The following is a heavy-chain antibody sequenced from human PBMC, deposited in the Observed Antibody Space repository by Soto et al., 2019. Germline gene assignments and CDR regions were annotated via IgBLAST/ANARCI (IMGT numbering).Heavy chain of an antibody. D-gene: IGHD2-15*01. CDR1: GFTFSSHV. CDR2: ISGTGGT. J-gene: IGHJ4*02. V-gene: IGHV3-23*01. Sequence: EVQLWESGGGLVQPGGSLRLSCAVSGFTFSSHVMSWVRQAPGKGLEWVSAISGTGGTYYADSAEGRFTISRDNSKNGLYWQMNNLRDEDTAVYYCAKDRRGAYCSGGICYSPDYWGQGTLVIVSS. CDR3: AKDRRGAYCSGGICYSPDY.